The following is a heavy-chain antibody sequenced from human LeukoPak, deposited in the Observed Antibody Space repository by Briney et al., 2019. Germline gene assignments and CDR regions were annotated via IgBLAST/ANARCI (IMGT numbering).Heavy chain of an antibody. CDR2: IYYSGST. J-gene: IGHJ4*02. CDR3: ARSYSTGWYAMKDS. CDR1: GGSISSYY. Sequence: SETLSLTCTVSGGSISSYYWGWIRQPPGKGLEWIGSIYYSGSTYYNPSLETRVTISVDTSKNQFSLKLTSVTAADTAVYYCARSYSTGWYAMKDSWGQGASVTVSS. V-gene: IGHV4-39*01. D-gene: IGHD6-19*01.